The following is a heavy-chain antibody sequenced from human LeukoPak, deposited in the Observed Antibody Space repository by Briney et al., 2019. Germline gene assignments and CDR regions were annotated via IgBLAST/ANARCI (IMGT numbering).Heavy chain of an antibody. J-gene: IGHJ4*02. Sequence: GGSLRLSCAASGFTFSDYYMSWIRQAPGKGLEWVSYISSSGSTIYYADSVKGRFTISRDNAKNSLYLQMNSLRAEDTAVYYCARVYIPADYGDYVQDYFDYWGQGTLVAVSS. CDR2: ISSSGSTI. CDR3: ARVYIPADYGDYVQDYFDY. CDR1: GFTFSDYY. V-gene: IGHV3-11*01. D-gene: IGHD4-17*01.